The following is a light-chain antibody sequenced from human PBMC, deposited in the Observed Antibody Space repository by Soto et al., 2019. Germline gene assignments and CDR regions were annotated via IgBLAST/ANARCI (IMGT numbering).Light chain of an antibody. V-gene: IGKV3-11*01. Sequence: ELVLTQSPAPLALSPGERATLSCRASPSLYSYVAWYRQQPGQAPRLLIYESSKRATGIPARFSGSGSGTDFTLNSSSLEPEDFAVYYCQQLSLRSWTFGQGPRVELK. CDR1: PSLYSY. CDR3: QQLSLRSWT. J-gene: IGKJ1*01. CDR2: ESS.